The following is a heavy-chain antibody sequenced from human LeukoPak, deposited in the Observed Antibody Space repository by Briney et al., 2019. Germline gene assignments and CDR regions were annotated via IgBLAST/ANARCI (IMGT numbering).Heavy chain of an antibody. Sequence: PSETLSLTCTVSGGSISSYYWSWTRQPPGKGLEWIGYIHYSGSTNYNPSLKSRVTISVDTSKNQFSLKLSSVTAADTAVYYCASKGVTTENYFDYWGQGTLVTVSS. CDR2: IHYSGST. CDR1: GGSISSYY. CDR3: ASKGVTTENYFDY. J-gene: IGHJ4*02. D-gene: IGHD4-11*01. V-gene: IGHV4-59*01.